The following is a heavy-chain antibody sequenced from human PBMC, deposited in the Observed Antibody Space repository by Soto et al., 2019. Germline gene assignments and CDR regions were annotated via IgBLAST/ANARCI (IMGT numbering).Heavy chain of an antibody. CDR2: IIPIFGTA. J-gene: IGHJ6*02. Sequence: GASVKVSCKASGGTFSSYAISWVRQAPGQGLEWMGGIIPIFGTANYAQKFQGRVTITADESTSTAYMELSSLRSEDTAVYYCARVLRFVEWSPGMDVWGQGTTVTVSS. V-gene: IGHV1-69*13. D-gene: IGHD3-3*01. CDR3: ARVLRFVEWSPGMDV. CDR1: GGTFSSYA.